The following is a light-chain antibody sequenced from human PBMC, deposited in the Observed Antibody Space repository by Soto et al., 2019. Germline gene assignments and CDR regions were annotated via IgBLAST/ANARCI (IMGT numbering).Light chain of an antibody. J-gene: IGLJ2*01. CDR3: CSYAGSGTLL. V-gene: IGLV2-23*02. CDR2: DVS. Sequence: QSVLTQPASVSGSPGQSITISCTGTSSDVGSYDLVSWYQQHPGKAPKLTIYDVSKRPSGVSNRFSGSKSGNTASLTISGLQAEDEADYYCCSYAGSGTLLFGGGTKLTVL. CDR1: SSDVGSYDL.